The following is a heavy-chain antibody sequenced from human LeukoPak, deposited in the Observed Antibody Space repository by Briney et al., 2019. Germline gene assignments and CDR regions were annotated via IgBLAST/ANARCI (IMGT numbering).Heavy chain of an antibody. CDR3: ARDLTTPPYNWFDP. CDR2: VDASGRT. CDR1: GVSISTYY. V-gene: IGHV4-4*07. J-gene: IGHJ5*02. D-gene: IGHD4/OR15-4a*01. Sequence: SETLSLTCTVSGVSISTYYWSWIRQPAGKGLEWIGLVDASGRTNYNPSLQSRVTMSVDTSKNQFSLKMSSVTAADTAVYYCARDLTTPPYNWFDPWGQGILVTVSS.